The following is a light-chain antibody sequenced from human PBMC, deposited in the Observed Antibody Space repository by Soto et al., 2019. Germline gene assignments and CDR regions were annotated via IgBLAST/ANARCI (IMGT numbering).Light chain of an antibody. CDR1: SSNIGSNT. Sequence: QSVLTQPPSTSGTPGQRVTISCSGSSSNIGSNTVNWYQQLPGAAPKLLIQCNNQRPSGVPDRFSGSQSGTSASLAISGLQSEDEADYYCAVWDDSLNGYVFGTGTKLTVL. J-gene: IGLJ1*01. CDR2: CNN. CDR3: AVWDDSLNGYV. V-gene: IGLV1-44*01.